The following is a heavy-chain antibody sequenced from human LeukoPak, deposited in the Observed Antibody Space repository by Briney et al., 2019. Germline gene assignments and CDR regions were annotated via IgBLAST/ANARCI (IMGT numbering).Heavy chain of an antibody. CDR2: IYHSGST. V-gene: IGHV4-31*03. Sequence: SETLSLTCTVSGGSISSGGYYWSWIRQHPGKGLEWIGYIYHSGSTYYNPSLKSRVTISVDTSKNQFPLKLSSVTAADTAVYYCARDPVGSSWTSDYWGQGTLVTVSS. CDR3: ARDPVGSSWTSDY. J-gene: IGHJ4*02. CDR1: GGSISSGGYY. D-gene: IGHD6-13*01.